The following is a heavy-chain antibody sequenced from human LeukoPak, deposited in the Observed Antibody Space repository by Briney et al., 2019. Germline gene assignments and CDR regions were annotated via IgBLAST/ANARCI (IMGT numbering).Heavy chain of an antibody. CDR3: ARGPPMTTVVLPSGGY. CDR1: GFTFSSYA. J-gene: IGHJ4*02. V-gene: IGHV3-30-3*01. Sequence: PGGSLRLSCAASGFTFSSYAMHWVRQAPGKGLEWVAVISYDGSNKYYADSVKGRFTISRDNSKNTLYLQMNSLRAEDTAVYYCARGPPMTTVVLPSGGYWGQGTLVTVSS. D-gene: IGHD4-23*01. CDR2: ISYDGSNK.